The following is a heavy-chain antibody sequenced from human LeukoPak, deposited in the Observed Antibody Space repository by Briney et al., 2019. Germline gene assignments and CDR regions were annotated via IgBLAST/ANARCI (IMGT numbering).Heavy chain of an antibody. CDR2: INPHGGST. CDR3: ARDVIAAPGDTLWY. Sequence: SSVKVSCKASGYTFTSHYMHWVRQAPGQGFEWMGIINPHGGSTTYAQKFQGRVTMTRDTSTSTVYMELSSLRSEDTALYYCARDVIAAPGDTLWYWGQGTLVTVSS. CDR1: GYTFTSHY. V-gene: IGHV1-46*01. J-gene: IGHJ4*02. D-gene: IGHD6-13*01.